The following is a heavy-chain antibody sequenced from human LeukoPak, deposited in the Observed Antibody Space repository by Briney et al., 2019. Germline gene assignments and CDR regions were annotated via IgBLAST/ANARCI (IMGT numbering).Heavy chain of an antibody. J-gene: IGHJ4*02. CDR2: ISSSSSYI. V-gene: IGHV3-21*01. D-gene: IGHD3-3*01. CDR1: GFTFSSYS. Sequence: GSLRLSCAASGFTFSSYSMNWVRQAPGKGLEWVSSISSSSSYIYYADSVKGRFTISRDNAKNSLYLQMNSLRAEDTAVYYCARHRGPHVGRMEWGQGTLVTVSS. CDR3: ARHRGPHVGRME.